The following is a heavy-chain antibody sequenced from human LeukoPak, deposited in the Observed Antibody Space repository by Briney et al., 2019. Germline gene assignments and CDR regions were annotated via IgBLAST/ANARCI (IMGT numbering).Heavy chain of an antibody. D-gene: IGHD3-22*01. CDR2: INPSGGST. V-gene: IGHV1-46*01. CDR1: GYTFTSYY. J-gene: IGHJ4*02. Sequence: ASVKVSCKASGYTFTSYYMHWVRQAPGQGLEWMGIINPSGGSTSCAQKFQGRVTMTRDTSTSTVYMELSSLRSEDTAVYYCARDRYYYDSSGYYVGYFDYWGQGTLVTVSS. CDR3: ARDRYYYDSSGYYVGYFDY.